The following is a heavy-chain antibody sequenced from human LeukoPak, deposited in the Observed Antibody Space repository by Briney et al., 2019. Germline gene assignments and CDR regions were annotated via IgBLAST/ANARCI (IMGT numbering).Heavy chain of an antibody. D-gene: IGHD5-18*01. V-gene: IGHV3-30*02. Sequence: PGGSLRLSCGASGFTFSSYGMHWVRQAPAKGLEGVTFIRYDGSNKYYADSVKGRFTISRDNSKNTLYLQMNSLRAEDTAVYYCAKNSGYSYGSYFDYWGQGTLVTVSS. CDR3: AKNSGYSYGSYFDY. J-gene: IGHJ4*02. CDR1: GFTFSSYG. CDR2: IRYDGSNK.